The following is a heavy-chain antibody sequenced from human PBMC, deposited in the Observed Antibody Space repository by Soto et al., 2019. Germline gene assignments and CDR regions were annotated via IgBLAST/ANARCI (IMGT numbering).Heavy chain of an antibody. Sequence: PGESLKISCKGSGYSFTSYWIGWVRQMPGKGLEWMVIIYPGDSETRYSPSFQGHVTISADKSITSAYLQWSSLKASDTAMYYCVAAAGTGLDYWGRGTLVTVSS. D-gene: IGHD6-13*01. CDR3: VAAAGTGLDY. J-gene: IGHJ4*02. V-gene: IGHV5-51*01. CDR1: GYSFTSYW. CDR2: IYPGDSET.